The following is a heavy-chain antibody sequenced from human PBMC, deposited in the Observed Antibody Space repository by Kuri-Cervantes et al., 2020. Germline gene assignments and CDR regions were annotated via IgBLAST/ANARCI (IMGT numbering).Heavy chain of an antibody. J-gene: IGHJ6*02. Sequence: ASVKVSCKASGYTFTSYGISWVRQAPGQGLEWMGWINPNSGGTNYAQKFQGRVTMTRDTSISTAYMELSRLRSDDTAVYYCARATYSGYDWVYYYYYGMDVWGQGTTVTVSS. CDR3: ARATYSGYDWVYYYYYGMDV. CDR2: INPNSGGT. D-gene: IGHD5-12*01. V-gene: IGHV1-2*02. CDR1: GYTFTSYG.